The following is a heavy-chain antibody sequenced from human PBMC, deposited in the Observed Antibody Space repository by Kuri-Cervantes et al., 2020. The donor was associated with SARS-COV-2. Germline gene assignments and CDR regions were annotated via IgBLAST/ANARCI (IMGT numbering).Heavy chain of an antibody. J-gene: IGHJ4*02. V-gene: IGHV3-7*01. D-gene: IGHD3-16*01. Sequence: GESLKISCAASGFTFSSYWMSWVRQDPGKGLEWVANIKQDGSEKYYVDSVKGRFTISRDNAKNSLYLQMNSLRAEDTAVYYCARWGVYYFDYWGQGTLVTVSS. CDR3: ARWGVYYFDY. CDR1: GFTFSSYW. CDR2: IKQDGSEK.